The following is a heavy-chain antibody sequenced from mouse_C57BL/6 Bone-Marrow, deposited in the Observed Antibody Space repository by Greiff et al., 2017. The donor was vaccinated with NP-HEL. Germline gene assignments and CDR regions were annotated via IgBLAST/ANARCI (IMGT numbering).Heavy chain of an antibody. CDR1: GFTFSSYA. J-gene: IGHJ4*01. CDR3: TRAYYYGSSPYYYAMDY. CDR2: ISSGGDYI. D-gene: IGHD1-1*01. Sequence: EVKLVESGEGLVKPGGSLKLSCAASGFTFSSYAMSWVRQTPEKRLEWVAYISSGGDYIYYADTVKGRFTISRDNARNTLYLQMSSLKSEDTAMYYCTRAYYYGSSPYYYAMDYWGQGTSVTVSS. V-gene: IGHV5-9-1*02.